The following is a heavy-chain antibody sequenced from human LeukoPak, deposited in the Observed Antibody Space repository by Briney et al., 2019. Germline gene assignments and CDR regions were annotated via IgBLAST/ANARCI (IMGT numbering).Heavy chain of an antibody. J-gene: IGHJ4*02. CDR3: ARANLLGGY. D-gene: IGHD3-16*01. CDR1: GGSIRSSIYY. CDR2: ISSSGSTI. V-gene: IGHV3-11*04. Sequence: LSLTCTVSGGSIRSSIYYWGWIRQPPGKGLEWVSYISSSGSTIYYADSVKGRFTISRDNAKNSLYLQMNSLRAEDTAVYYCARANLLGGYWGQGTLVTVSS.